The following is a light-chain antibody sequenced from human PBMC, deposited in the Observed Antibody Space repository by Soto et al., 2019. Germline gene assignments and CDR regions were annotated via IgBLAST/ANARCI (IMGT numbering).Light chain of an antibody. Sequence: DSQMTQSPSSLSASVGDRVTITCRASENIFSYLSRYQHKPGKAPYLLIYAASSQQSGVPSRFSGIGSGTDFALTISSLQPEEFATFYCQQSYSVPHTFGQGTKLEI. V-gene: IGKV1-39*01. CDR1: ENIFSY. CDR2: AAS. CDR3: QQSYSVPHT. J-gene: IGKJ2*01.